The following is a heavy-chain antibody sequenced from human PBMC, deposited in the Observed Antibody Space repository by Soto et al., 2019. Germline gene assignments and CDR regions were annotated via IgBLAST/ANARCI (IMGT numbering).Heavy chain of an antibody. Sequence: QVQLEQSGAEVKKPGASVKVSCKTSGYTFTSYTLHWVRQAPGQGLEWMGWINAGNGREKYSQRFQDRASFSTDKSPTPAYMELGTPKPEDPAMYFCARGGGWVGEASFDSWGQGTLVTVSS. CDR3: ARGGGWVGEASFDS. CDR2: INAGNGRE. CDR1: GYTFTSYT. V-gene: IGHV1-3*01. D-gene: IGHD3-10*01. J-gene: IGHJ4*02.